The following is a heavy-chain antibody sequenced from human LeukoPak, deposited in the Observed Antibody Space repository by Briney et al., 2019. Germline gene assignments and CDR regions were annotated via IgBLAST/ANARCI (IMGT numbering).Heavy chain of an antibody. Sequence: PSETLSLTWTVSGGSISSYYCSWIRQPPGKGLEWIGYIYYSGSNNYNPSLKSRVTISVDTSKNQFSLKLSSVTAADTAVYYCARRQYLVGFDPWGQGPLVSVSS. V-gene: IGHV4-59*01. CDR1: GGSISSYY. CDR2: IYYSGSN. CDR3: ARRQYLVGFDP. D-gene: IGHD2/OR15-2a*01. J-gene: IGHJ5*02.